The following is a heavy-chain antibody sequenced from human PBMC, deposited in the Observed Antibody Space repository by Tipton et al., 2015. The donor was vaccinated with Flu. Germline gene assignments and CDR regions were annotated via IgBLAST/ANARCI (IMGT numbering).Heavy chain of an antibody. CDR1: GGSISSYY. D-gene: IGHD4-17*01. J-gene: IGHJ4*02. V-gene: IGHV4-4*07. CDR3: ARDGSYGVTARRFDY. CDR2: IYTSGST. Sequence: TLSLTCTVSGGSISSYYWSWIRQPAGKGLEWIGRIYTSGSTNYNPSLKSRVTMSVDTSKNQFSLKLSSLTAADTAVYYCARDGSYGVTARRFDYWGQGTLVTVSS.